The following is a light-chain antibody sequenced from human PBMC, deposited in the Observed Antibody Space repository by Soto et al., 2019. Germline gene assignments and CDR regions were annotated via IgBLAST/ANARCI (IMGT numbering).Light chain of an antibody. V-gene: IGLV1-47*01. Sequence: QSVLTQPPSASWTPGQRVTISCSGSSSNIGGNYEYWYLQLPGTAPKLLTYRNNQRPSGVPDRFSGSKSGTSASLAISGLRSEDEANYYCAAWDDSLSGVVFGGGTKVTVL. CDR3: AAWDDSLSGVV. J-gene: IGLJ3*02. CDR2: RNN. CDR1: SSNIGGNY.